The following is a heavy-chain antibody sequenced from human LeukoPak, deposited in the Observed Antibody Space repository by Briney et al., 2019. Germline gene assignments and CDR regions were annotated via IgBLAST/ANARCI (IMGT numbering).Heavy chain of an antibody. V-gene: IGHV3-23*01. J-gene: IGHJ4*02. CDR3: ARGKQWLALDPSFDY. CDR1: GFTFSSYA. D-gene: IGHD6-19*01. CDR2: ISGFGDST. Sequence: GGSLRLYCAASGFTFSSYAMSWVRQAPGKGLEWVSGISGFGDSTYYADSVKGRFTISRDNSKNTLYLQMNSLRAEDTAVYYCARGKQWLALDPSFDYWGQGTLATVSS.